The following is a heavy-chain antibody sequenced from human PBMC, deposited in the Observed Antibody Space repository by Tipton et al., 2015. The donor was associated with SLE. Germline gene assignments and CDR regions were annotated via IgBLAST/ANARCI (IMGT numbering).Heavy chain of an antibody. CDR3: AKGAARREPFDP. CDR1: GFTFSSYA. V-gene: IGHV3-23*03. CDR2: IYSGGSST. Sequence: SLRLSCAASGFTFSSYAMSWVRQAPGKGLEWVSVIYSGGSSTYYADSVKGRFTISRDNSKNTLYLQMNSLRAEDTAVYYCAKGAARREPFDPWGQGTLVTVSS. D-gene: IGHD6-6*01. J-gene: IGHJ5*02.